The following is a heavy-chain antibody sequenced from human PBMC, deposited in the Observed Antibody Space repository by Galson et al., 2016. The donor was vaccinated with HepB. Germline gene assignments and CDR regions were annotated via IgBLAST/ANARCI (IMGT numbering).Heavy chain of an antibody. CDR1: GYSLRSYY. J-gene: IGHJ5*01. CDR3: AREDWLDS. V-gene: IGHV1-46*01. Sequence: SVKVSCKASGYSLRSYYIHWVRQVPGQGLEWMGIIDPNDGVTNYTQKLQGRVTMTRDTSTNTLYLELSSLKFEDTAIYYCAREDWLDSWGQGTLVTVSS. CDR2: IDPNDGVT.